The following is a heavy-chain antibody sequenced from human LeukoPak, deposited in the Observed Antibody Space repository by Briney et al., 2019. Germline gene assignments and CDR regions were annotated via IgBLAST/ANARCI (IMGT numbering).Heavy chain of an antibody. CDR3: ARGPGDYGDYRGRGFDP. D-gene: IGHD4-17*01. CDR1: GGSFSGYY. CDR2: INHSGST. V-gene: IGHV4-34*01. J-gene: IGHJ5*02. Sequence: RPSETLSLTCAVYGGSFSGYYWSWIRQPPGKGLEWIGEINHSGSTNYNPSLKSRVTISVDTSKNQFSLKLGSVTAADTAVYYCARGPGDYGDYRGRGFDPWGQGTLVTVSS.